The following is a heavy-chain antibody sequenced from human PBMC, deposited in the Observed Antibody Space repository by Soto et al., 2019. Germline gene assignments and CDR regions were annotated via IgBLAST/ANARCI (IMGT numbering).Heavy chain of an antibody. V-gene: IGHV4-59*03. CDR2: IYYRGNT. CDR1: GGSISSDY. CDR3: ARTTTAAGTPEFDY. J-gene: IGHJ4*02. Sequence: SGTLSLTCTVGGGSISSDYWSWIRQPPGKGLEWSGYIYYRGNTNYNADSVKGRFTISRENSNNTLYLQLNSMRPDDTAVYYCARTTTAAGTPEFDYWGQGALVTVS. D-gene: IGHD6-13*01.